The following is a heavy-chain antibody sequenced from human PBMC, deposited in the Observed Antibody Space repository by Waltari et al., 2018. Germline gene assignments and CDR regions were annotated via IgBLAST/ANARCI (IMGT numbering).Heavy chain of an antibody. CDR1: GYSINNGYY. D-gene: IGHD5-12*01. Sequence: QVQLQESGPGLVKPSETLSLTCTVSGYSINNGYYWGWIRQPPGKGLEWIGTLYHSGGTKYTPSLKSRVTISVDTSKNQFSLKLTSVTAADAAVYYCARLDRYSDYNWFDPWGQGTLVTVSS. J-gene: IGHJ5*02. V-gene: IGHV4-38-2*02. CDR2: LYHSGGT. CDR3: ARLDRYSDYNWFDP.